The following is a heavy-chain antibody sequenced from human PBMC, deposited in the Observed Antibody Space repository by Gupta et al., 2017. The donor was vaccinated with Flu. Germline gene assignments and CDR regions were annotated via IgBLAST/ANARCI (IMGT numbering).Heavy chain of an antibody. Sequence: YADSVRGRFTISRDNAMNSLYLQMNSLRGDDTAVYYCARDPGRYLDYWGQGTLVAVSS. J-gene: IGHJ4*02. V-gene: IGHV3-48*03. CDR3: ARDPGRYLDY.